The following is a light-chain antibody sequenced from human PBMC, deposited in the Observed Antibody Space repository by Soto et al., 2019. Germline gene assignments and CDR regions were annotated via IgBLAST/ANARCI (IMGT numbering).Light chain of an antibody. CDR1: SSNIGSNT. V-gene: IGLV1-44*01. CDR3: AAWDDSLNGRV. CDR2: SHN. J-gene: IGLJ1*01. Sequence: QSVLTQPPSASGTPGQRVTISCSGSSSNIGSNTVNWYQQLPGTAPKLLIYSHNQRPSGVPARFSGSKSGTSASLAISGLQSEDEADYYCAAWDDSLNGRVFGTGTKLTVL.